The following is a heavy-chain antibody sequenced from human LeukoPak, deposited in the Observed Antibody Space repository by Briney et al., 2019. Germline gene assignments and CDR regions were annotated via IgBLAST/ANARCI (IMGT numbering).Heavy chain of an antibody. Sequence: ASVKVSCKASGYTFTGYFMHWVRQAPGQGLEWMGWINPNSGGTKYAQKFQGWVTMTRDTSISTAYMEVSRLRSDDTAVYYCARTPVNWNYESGCYVMDVWGQGTTVTVSS. CDR1: GYTFTGYF. J-gene: IGHJ6*02. CDR2: INPNSGGT. V-gene: IGHV1-2*04. CDR3: ARTPVNWNYESGCYVMDV. D-gene: IGHD1-7*01.